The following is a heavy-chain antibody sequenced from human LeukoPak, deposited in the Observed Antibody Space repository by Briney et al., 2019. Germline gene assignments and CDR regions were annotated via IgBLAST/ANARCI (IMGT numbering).Heavy chain of an antibody. V-gene: IGHV1-69*05. Sequence: ASVKVSCKASGGTFSSYAISWVRQAPGQGLEWMGRIIPIFGTANYAQKFQGRVTITTDESTSTAYMELSSLRSEDTAVYYCARGVGATFDYWGQGTLVTVSS. J-gene: IGHJ4*02. CDR2: IIPIFGTA. CDR1: GGTFSSYA. CDR3: ARGVGATFDY. D-gene: IGHD1-26*01.